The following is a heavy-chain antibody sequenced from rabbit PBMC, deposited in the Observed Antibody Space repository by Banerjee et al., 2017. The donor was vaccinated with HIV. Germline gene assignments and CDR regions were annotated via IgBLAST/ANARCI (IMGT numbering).Heavy chain of an antibody. CDR3: ARNPHNSLNL. D-gene: IGHD1-1*01. V-gene: IGHV1S45*01. Sequence: QEQLEESGGDLIKPEGSLTLTCTGSGFSFSDNAMCWVRQAPGKGLEWIACIGTGDGSTYYASWAKGRFTISKTSSTVDLKMTSLTAADTAAYFCARNPHNSLNLWGPGTLVTVS. CDR1: GFSFSDNA. CDR2: IGTGDGST. J-gene: IGHJ4*01.